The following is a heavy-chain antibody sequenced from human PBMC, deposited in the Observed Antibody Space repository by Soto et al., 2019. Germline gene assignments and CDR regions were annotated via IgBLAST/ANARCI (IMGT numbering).Heavy chain of an antibody. CDR2: IFDSGST. CDR1: GGSISGGVYY. V-gene: IGHV4-30-4*01. CDR3: AREIIPLTTDWYFDL. Sequence: SEILSLTCTVSGGSISGGVYYWSWIRQPPGKGLEWIGYIFDSGSTYYNPSLKSRVTISVDTSKNQFSLRLSSVTAADTAVYYCAREIIPLTTDWYFDLWGRGTLVTVSS. J-gene: IGHJ2*01. D-gene: IGHD4-17*01.